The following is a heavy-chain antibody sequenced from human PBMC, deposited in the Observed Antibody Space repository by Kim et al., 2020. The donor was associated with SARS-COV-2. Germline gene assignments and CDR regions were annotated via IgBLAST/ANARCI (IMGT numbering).Heavy chain of an antibody. Sequence: SVKVSCKASGGTFSSYAISWVRQAPGQGLEWMGGIIPIFGTANYAQKFQGRVTITADESTSTAYMELSSLRSEDTAVYYCARGYYGSGSYYYGMDVWGQGTTVTVSS. J-gene: IGHJ6*02. D-gene: IGHD3-10*01. CDR2: IIPIFGTA. V-gene: IGHV1-69*13. CDR3: ARGYYGSGSYYYGMDV. CDR1: GGTFSSYA.